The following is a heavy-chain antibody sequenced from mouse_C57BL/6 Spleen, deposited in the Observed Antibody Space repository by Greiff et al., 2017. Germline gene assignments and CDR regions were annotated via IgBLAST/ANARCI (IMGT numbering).Heavy chain of an antibody. J-gene: IGHJ4*01. Sequence: EVMLVESGGGLVKPGGSLKLSCAASGFTFSDYGMHWVRQAPEKGLEWVAYISSGSSTIYYADTVKGRFTISRDNAKNTLFLQMTSLRSEDTAMYYCARYYSNYDDYAMDYWGQGTSVTVSS. D-gene: IGHD2-5*01. V-gene: IGHV5-17*01. CDR3: ARYYSNYDDYAMDY. CDR2: ISSGSSTI. CDR1: GFTFSDYG.